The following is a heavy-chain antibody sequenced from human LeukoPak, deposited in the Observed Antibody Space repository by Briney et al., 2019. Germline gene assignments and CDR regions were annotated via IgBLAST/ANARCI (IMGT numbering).Heavy chain of an antibody. CDR2: IIPFFGTT. Sequence: SVKVSCKASGGIFSTYAINWVRQAPEQGLQWMGGIIPFFGTTIYTQKFQGRVTITADKSTSTAYMELSSLRSEDTAVYYCAREDPRSTVAGIIGYLDYWGQGTLVTVSS. D-gene: IGHD6-19*01. CDR3: AREDPRSTVAGIIGYLDY. J-gene: IGHJ4*02. V-gene: IGHV1-69*06. CDR1: GGIFSTYA.